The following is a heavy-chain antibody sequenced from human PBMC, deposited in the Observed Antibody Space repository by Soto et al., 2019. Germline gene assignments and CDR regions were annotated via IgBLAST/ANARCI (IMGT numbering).Heavy chain of an antibody. V-gene: IGHV3-23*01. CDR1: GFTFSSYA. Sequence: GGSLRLSCAASGFTFSSYAMSWVRQAPGKGLEWVSAISGSGGSTYYADSVKGRFTISRDNSKNTLYLQMNSPRAEDTAVYYCAKAELRWELLDYFDYWGQGTLVTVSS. CDR3: AKAELRWELLDYFDY. D-gene: IGHD1-26*01. CDR2: ISGSGGST. J-gene: IGHJ4*02.